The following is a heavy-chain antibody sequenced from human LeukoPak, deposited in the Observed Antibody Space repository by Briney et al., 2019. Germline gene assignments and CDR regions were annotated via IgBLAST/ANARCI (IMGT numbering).Heavy chain of an antibody. D-gene: IGHD3-22*01. Sequence: GSLRLSCAASGFTFSSYYINWVRQAPGKGLEWVSSTSGGGSYIYYADSVKGRFTISRDNAKNSLYLQMNSLRDEDTAVYYCAREMGYDNSGLDYWGQGTLVTVSS. CDR1: GFTFSSYY. CDR2: TSGGGSYI. J-gene: IGHJ4*02. V-gene: IGHV3-21*06. CDR3: AREMGYDNSGLDY.